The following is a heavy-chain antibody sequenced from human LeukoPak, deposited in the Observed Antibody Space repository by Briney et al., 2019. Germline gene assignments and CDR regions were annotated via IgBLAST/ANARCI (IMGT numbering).Heavy chain of an antibody. J-gene: IGHJ4*02. CDR3: ARGNSSGFFDY. D-gene: IGHD3-22*01. Sequence: PSETLSLTCAVYGGSFSGYYWSWIRQPPGKGLEWIWEINHSGSTNYNPSLKSRLTTSLDTSKNQFSLKLSSVTAADTAVYYCARGNSSGFFDYWGQGTVVTVSS. V-gene: IGHV4-34*01. CDR1: GGSFSGYY. CDR2: INHSGST.